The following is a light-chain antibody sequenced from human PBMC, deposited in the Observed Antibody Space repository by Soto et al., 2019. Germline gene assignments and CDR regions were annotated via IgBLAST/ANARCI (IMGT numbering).Light chain of an antibody. V-gene: IGKV3-11*01. CDR2: DAS. CDR3: QQYGSSLSIT. J-gene: IGKJ5*01. Sequence: IVLTQSPATLFLSPGERATLSCRASQRVTNYLAWYQQKPGLAPRLLIYDASNRATGIPARFSGSGSGTDFTLTISSLEPEDFAVYYCQQYGSSLSITFGQGTRLEIK. CDR1: QRVTNY.